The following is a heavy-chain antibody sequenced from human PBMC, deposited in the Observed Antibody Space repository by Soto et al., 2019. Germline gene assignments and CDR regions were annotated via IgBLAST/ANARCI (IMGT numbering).Heavy chain of an antibody. CDR1: GGSISNHY. Sequence: QVQLQESAPGLVKPSETLSLTCSVSGGSISNHYWNWIRQPPGKGLEWIGYIYYNGNTNYNPSIKSPVTMSVDTSRNQISLKLTTVTAADTAVYYCTRANWYSEYWGQGTLVTVSS. D-gene: IGHD7-27*01. CDR2: IYYNGNT. J-gene: IGHJ4*02. CDR3: TRANWYSEY. V-gene: IGHV4-59*11.